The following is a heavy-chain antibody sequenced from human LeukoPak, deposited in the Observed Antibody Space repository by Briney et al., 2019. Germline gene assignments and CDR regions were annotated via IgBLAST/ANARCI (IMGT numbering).Heavy chain of an antibody. CDR2: INPSGGST. J-gene: IGHJ4*02. V-gene: IGHV1-46*01. CDR1: GYTFTSYY. Sequence: ASVKVSCKASGYTFTSYYMHWVRQAPGQGLEWMGIINPSGGSTSYAQKFQGRVTMTRDTSTSTVYMELSSLRSEDTAVYYCAREGYCSGGSCYFFDHWGQGTLVTVSS. CDR3: AREGYCSGGSCYFFDH. D-gene: IGHD2-15*01.